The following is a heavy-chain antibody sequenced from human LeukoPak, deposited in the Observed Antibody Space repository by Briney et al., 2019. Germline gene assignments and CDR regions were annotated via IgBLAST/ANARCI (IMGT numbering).Heavy chain of an antibody. CDR2: INPSGGST. V-gene: IGHV1-46*01. J-gene: IGHJ4*02. Sequence: ASVNVSCKASGYTFTSYYMHWVRQAPGQGLEWMGIINPSGGSTSYAQKFQGRVTMTRDTSTSTVYMELSGLRSEDTAVYYCAREGRDGYNYGYWGQGTLVTVSS. CDR1: GYTFTSYY. CDR3: AREGRDGYNYGY. D-gene: IGHD5-24*01.